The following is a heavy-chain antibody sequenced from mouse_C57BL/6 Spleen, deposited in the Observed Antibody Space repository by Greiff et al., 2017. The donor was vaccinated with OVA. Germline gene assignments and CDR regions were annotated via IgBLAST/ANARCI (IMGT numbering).Heavy chain of an antibody. D-gene: IGHD2-1*01. J-gene: IGHJ1*03. CDR1: GFTFSDYY. V-gene: IGHV5-16*01. Sequence: EVMLVESEGGLVQPGSSMKLSCTASGFTFSDYYMAWVRQVPEKGLEWVANINYDGSSTYYLDSLKSRFIISRDNAKNILYLQMSSLKSEDTATYYCARDQGVRGYFDVWGTATTVTVSS. CDR2: INYDGSST. CDR3: ARDQGVRGYFDV.